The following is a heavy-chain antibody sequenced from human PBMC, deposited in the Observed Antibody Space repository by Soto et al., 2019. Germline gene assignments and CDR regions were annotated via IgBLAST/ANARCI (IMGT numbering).Heavy chain of an antibody. CDR2: FSGTSDAR. D-gene: IGHD2-15*01. CDR1: GFNISRYS. V-gene: IGHV3-23*01. J-gene: IGHJ4*02. CDR3: AKGGSGTSYSQFDS. Sequence: GFLRPSCAAPGFNISRYSINLVRPAPGKGLEWISVFSGTSDARNYADSVKGRFTISRDSSTNTLYLQMNSLRVEDTAVYYCAKGGSGTSYSQFDSWGQGTLVTVSS.